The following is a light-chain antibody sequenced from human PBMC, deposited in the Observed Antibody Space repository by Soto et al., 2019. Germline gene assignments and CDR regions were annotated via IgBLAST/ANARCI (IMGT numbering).Light chain of an antibody. CDR3: GSYADSSTVV. CDR1: SSDVGGHNY. V-gene: IGLV2-14*03. Sequence: QSVLTQVASVSASPGQSITISCTGTSSDVGGHNYVSWYQQHPGNAPKLMIYNVDYRPSGVSNRFSGSKSGNTASLTISGLQADDEAYYYCGSYADSSTVVFGGGTKLTVL. CDR2: NVD. J-gene: IGLJ2*01.